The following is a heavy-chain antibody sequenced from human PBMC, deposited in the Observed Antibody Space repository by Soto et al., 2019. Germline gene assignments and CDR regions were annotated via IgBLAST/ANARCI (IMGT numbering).Heavy chain of an antibody. J-gene: IGHJ5*02. CDR3: AENIIAVAINWFDP. V-gene: IGHV3-30*03. CDR2: ISYDGSNK. Sequence: GGSLRLSCAASGFTFSSYGMHWVRQAPGKGLEWVAVISYDGSNKYYADSVKGRFTISRDNSKNTLYLQMNSLRAEDTAVYYCAENIIAVAINWFDPWGQGTLVTVSS. CDR1: GFTFSSYG. D-gene: IGHD6-19*01.